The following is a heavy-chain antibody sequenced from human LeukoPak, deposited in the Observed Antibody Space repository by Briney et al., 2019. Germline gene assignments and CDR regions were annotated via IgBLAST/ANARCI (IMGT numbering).Heavy chain of an antibody. CDR1: GGSFSGYY. J-gene: IGHJ4*02. Sequence: SETLSLTCAVYGGSFSGYYWSWIRQPPGKGLEWIGEINHSGSTNNNPSLKSRVTISVDTSKNQFSLKLSSVTAADTAVYYCARGIPRGHYYDSSGYRFDYWGQGTLVTVSS. CDR2: INHSGST. V-gene: IGHV4-34*01. D-gene: IGHD3-22*01. CDR3: ARGIPRGHYYDSSGYRFDY.